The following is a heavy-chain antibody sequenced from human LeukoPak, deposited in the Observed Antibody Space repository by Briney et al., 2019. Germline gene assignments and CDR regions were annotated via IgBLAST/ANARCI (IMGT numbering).Heavy chain of an antibody. CDR2: INPNSGDT. J-gene: IGHJ4*02. Sequence: ASVKVSCKASGYTFTSYDINWVRQATGQGLEWMGWINPNSGDTNYAQKFQGRVTMTRDTSISTAYMELSRLTSDDTAVYYCARSAHDYWGQGTLVTVSS. V-gene: IGHV1-2*02. CDR1: GYTFTSYD. CDR3: ARSAHDY.